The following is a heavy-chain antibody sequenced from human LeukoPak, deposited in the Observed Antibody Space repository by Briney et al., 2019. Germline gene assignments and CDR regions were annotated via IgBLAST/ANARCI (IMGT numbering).Heavy chain of an antibody. D-gene: IGHD3-3*01. CDR3: ARAEKIFGVENWFDP. CDR2: IYYSGST. V-gene: IGHV4-30-4*08. Sequence: SETLSLTCTVSGGSISSGDYYWSWIRQPPGKGLEWIGYIYYSGSTYYNPSLKSRVTISVDTSKNQFSLKLSSVTAADTAVYYCARAEKIFGVENWFDPWGQGTLVTVSS. J-gene: IGHJ5*02. CDR1: GGSISSGDYY.